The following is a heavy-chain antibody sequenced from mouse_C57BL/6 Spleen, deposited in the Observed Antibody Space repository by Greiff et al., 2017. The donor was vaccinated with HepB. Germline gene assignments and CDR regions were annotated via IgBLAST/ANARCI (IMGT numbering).Heavy chain of an antibody. V-gene: IGHV1-52*01. D-gene: IGHD1-1*01. CDR3: ARGYYGSRGNYFDY. CDR2: IDPSDSET. J-gene: IGHJ2*01. CDR1: GYTFTSYW. Sequence: QVQLQQPGAELVRPGSSVKLSCKASGYTFTSYWMHWVKQRPIQGLEWIGNIDPSDSETHYNQKFKDKATLTVDKSSSTAYMQLSSLTSEDSAVYDGARGYYGSRGNYFDYGGQGTTLTVSS.